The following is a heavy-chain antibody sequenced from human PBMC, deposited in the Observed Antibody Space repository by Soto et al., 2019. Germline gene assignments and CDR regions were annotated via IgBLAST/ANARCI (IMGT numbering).Heavy chain of an antibody. Sequence: SETLSLTCPVSGDSVRSSNYYWGWIRQPPGKGLEWIGSIYYGGSTFYNPSLKSRVTISVDTSKNQFSLRLSSVTAADTAVYYCSKTDYYYYGMDVWGQGTTVTVSS. CDR1: GDSVRSSNYY. J-gene: IGHJ6*02. CDR2: IYYGGST. CDR3: SKTDYYYYGMDV. V-gene: IGHV4-39*01.